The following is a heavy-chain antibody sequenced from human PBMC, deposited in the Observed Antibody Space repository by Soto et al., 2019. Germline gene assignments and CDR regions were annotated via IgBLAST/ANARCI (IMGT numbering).Heavy chain of an antibody. J-gene: IGHJ6*02. CDR3: ARDFSTITIFVWEYGMDV. CDR1: GFSFSNFS. V-gene: IGHV3-21*01. CDR2: ISSTIGYI. D-gene: IGHD3-3*01. Sequence: EVQLVESGGGLVKPGGSLRLSCAASGFSFSNFSMNWVRQAPGKGLEWVSSISSTIGYIYYADPVKGRFTISRDNAKNSLYLQMNSLRAEDTAVYYCARDFSTITIFVWEYGMDVWGQGTTVTVSS.